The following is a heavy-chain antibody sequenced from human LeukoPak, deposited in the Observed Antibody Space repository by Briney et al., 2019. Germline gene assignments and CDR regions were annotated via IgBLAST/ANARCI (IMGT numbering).Heavy chain of an antibody. J-gene: IGHJ4*02. V-gene: IGHV3-33*01. CDR1: GFTFSSYG. CDR3: ARDSRGGNLDY. CDR2: IWYDGSNK. Sequence: PGRSLRLSCAASGFTFSSYGMRGVRQAPGKGLEWVAVIWYDGSNKYYADSVKGRFTISRDNSKNTLYLQMNSLRAEDTAVYYCARDSRGGNLDYWGQGTLVTVSS. D-gene: IGHD4-23*01.